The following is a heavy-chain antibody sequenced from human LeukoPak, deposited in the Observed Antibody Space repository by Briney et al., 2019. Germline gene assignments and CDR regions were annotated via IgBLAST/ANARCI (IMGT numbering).Heavy chain of an antibody. Sequence: GGSLRLSCAASGFTFSSYAMHWVRQAPGKGLEWVAVISYDGSNKYYADSVKGRFTISRDNSKNTLYLQMNSLRAEDTAVYYCATSPYYYDSSVDYWGQGTLVTVSS. CDR2: ISYDGSNK. D-gene: IGHD3-22*01. J-gene: IGHJ4*02. CDR3: ATSPYYYDSSVDY. CDR1: GFTFSSYA. V-gene: IGHV3-30-3*01.